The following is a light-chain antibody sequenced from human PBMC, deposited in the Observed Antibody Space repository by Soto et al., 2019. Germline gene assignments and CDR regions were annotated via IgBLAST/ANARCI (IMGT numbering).Light chain of an antibody. Sequence: QSVLTQPPSASGTPGQRVTISCSGSSSNIGSNYVYWYQQLPGSAPKLLIYRNNQRPSGVPDRFSGSKSGTSASLAISGLRSEDESDYYCAAWDDSVSGVWVFGGGTKVTVL. CDR1: SSNIGSNY. CDR3: AAWDDSVSGVWV. J-gene: IGLJ3*02. CDR2: RNN. V-gene: IGLV1-47*01.